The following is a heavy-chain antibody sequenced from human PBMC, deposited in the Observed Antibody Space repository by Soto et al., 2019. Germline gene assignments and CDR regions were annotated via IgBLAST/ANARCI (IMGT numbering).Heavy chain of an antibody. D-gene: IGHD2-21*02. CDR3: ASTHIVVVTDAFDI. J-gene: IGHJ3*02. Sequence: SETLSLTCTVSGGSISSYYWRCIRQPPWKGLEWVGYIYYSGTTNYNPSLKSRVTISVDTSKNQFSLKLRSVTAADTAVYYCASTHIVVVTDAFDIWGQGTMVNVSS. CDR1: GGSISSYY. V-gene: IGHV4-59*01. CDR2: IYYSGTT.